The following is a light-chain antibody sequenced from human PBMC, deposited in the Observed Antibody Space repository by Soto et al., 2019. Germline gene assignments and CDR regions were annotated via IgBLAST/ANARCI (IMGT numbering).Light chain of an antibody. CDR1: SSDVGGYNY. Sequence: QSALTQPPSASGSPGQSVTISCTGTSSDVGGYNYVSWYQQHPGKAPKLMIYEVSKRPSGVRDRFSGSKSGNTASLTVSGLQAEDEADYYCSSYAGSLEVFGGGTQLTVL. CDR3: SSYAGSLEV. V-gene: IGLV2-8*01. CDR2: EVS. J-gene: IGLJ3*02.